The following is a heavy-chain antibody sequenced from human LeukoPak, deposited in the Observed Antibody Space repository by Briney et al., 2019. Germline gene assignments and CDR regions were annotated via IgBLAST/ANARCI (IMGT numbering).Heavy chain of an antibody. D-gene: IGHD3-3*01. CDR2: INVGNGNT. J-gene: IGHJ4*02. Sequence: ASVKVSCKASGYTFTSYAIHWVRQAPGQRLEWMGWINVGNGNTKYSQKLQGRVSITRDTSATTAYMGLSSLRSEDTAIYYCARMGGEWTFNYWGQGTLVTVSS. V-gene: IGHV1-3*01. CDR1: GYTFTSYA. CDR3: ARMGGEWTFNY.